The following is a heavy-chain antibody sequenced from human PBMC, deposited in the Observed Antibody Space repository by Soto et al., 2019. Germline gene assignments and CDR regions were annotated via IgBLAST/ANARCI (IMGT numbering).Heavy chain of an antibody. V-gene: IGHV1-2*02. J-gene: IGHJ4*02. CDR1: GYTFTGYY. D-gene: IGHD3-10*01. CDR3: ARDLSDYGSGTKGY. Sequence: GASVKVSCKASGYTFTGYYMHWVRQAPGQGLEWMGWINPNSGGTNYAQKFQGRVTMTRDTSISTAYMELSRLRSDDTAVYYCARDLSDYGSGTKGYWGQGTLVTVSS. CDR2: INPNSGGT.